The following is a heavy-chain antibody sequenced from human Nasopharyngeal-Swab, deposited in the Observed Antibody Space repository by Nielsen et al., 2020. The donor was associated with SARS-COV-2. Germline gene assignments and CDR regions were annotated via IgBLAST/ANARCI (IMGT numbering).Heavy chain of an antibody. V-gene: IGHV4-34*01. J-gene: IGHJ4*02. D-gene: IGHD2-15*01. CDR3: ARGQNCSGGSCYASGYYFDY. Sequence: SETMSPTCAVYGASLSGYYWSWISQPPGKGLEWIGETNHSGSTNYNPTLKSRVTISVDTSKNQFSLKLSSVTAADTAVYYCARGQNCSGGSCYASGYYFDYWGQGTLVTVSS. CDR1: GASLSGYY. CDR2: TNHSGST.